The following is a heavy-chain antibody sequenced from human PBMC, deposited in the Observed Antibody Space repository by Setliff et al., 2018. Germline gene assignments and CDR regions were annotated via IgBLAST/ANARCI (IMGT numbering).Heavy chain of an antibody. V-gene: IGHV3-7*01. Sequence: GGSLRLSCAASGFDFKTHWMDWARQAPGKGLEWVANIKEDGSQRNYVDAVRGRFTVSRDNARNLLYLQMNSLRVDDTAVYYCASLRPAAAGTGMKNWRQGTLVTVSS. CDR1: GFDFKTHW. CDR3: ASLRPAAAGTGMKN. J-gene: IGHJ4*02. CDR2: IKEDGSQR. D-gene: IGHD6-13*01.